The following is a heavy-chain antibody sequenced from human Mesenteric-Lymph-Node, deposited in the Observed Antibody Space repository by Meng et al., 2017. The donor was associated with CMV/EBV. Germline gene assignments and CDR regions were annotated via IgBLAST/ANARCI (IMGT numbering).Heavy chain of an antibody. CDR1: GFTFANYE. J-gene: IGHJ3*01. Sequence: GGSLRLSCTASGFTFANYEMNWVRQAPGKGLEWIAYISTSGSTIYYADSVKGRFIISRDDAENSVYLQMNSLTDEDTALYYCARERYSKYDGDAFDLWGQGTTVTVSS. CDR2: ISTSGSTI. V-gene: IGHV3-48*03. CDR3: ARERYSKYDGDAFDL. D-gene: IGHD4-11*01.